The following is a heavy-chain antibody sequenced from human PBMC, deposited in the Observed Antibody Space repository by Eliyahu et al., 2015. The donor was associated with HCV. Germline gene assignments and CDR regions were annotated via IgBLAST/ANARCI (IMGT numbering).Heavy chain of an antibody. CDR3: ARDGGIAVGGYNYFDH. V-gene: IGHV1-46*01. D-gene: IGHD6-19*01. CDR1: GFTFTSYN. CDR2: MHPSGATT. Sequence: CSRTSGFTFTSYNIHWVRQAPGQGLEWMGIMHPSGATTSYAQKFLGRVTMTRDTSTSTVYMELTSLKSDDTAVYYCARDGGIAVGGYNYFDHWGQGTPVTVSS. J-gene: IGHJ5*02.